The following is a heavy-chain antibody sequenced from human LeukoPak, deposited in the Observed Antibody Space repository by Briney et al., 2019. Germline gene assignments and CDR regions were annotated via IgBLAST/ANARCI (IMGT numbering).Heavy chain of an antibody. D-gene: IGHD3-22*01. CDR3: ARDRLGYDSSGYDAFDI. CDR2: IWYDGSNK. J-gene: IGHJ3*02. CDR1: GFTFSSYG. V-gene: IGHV3-33*01. Sequence: GGSLRLSCAASGFTFSSYGMHWVRQAPGKGLEWVAVIWYDGSNKYYADSVKGRFTISRDNPKNTLYLQMNSLRAEDTAVYYCARDRLGYDSSGYDAFDIWGQGTMVTVSS.